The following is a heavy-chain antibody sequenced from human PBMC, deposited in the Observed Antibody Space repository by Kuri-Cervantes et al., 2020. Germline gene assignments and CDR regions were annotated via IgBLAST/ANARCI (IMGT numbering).Heavy chain of an antibody. CDR1: GFTFSSYS. D-gene: IGHD3-22*01. V-gene: IGHV3-9*01. J-gene: IGHJ4*02. Sequence: GGSLRLSCAASGFTFSSYSMNWVRQAPGKGLEWVSGISWNSGSIGYADSVKGRFTISRDNAKNSLYLQMNSLRAEDTALYYCAKADYYDSSGLDYWGQGTLVTVSS. CDR3: AKADYYDSSGLDY. CDR2: ISWNSGSI.